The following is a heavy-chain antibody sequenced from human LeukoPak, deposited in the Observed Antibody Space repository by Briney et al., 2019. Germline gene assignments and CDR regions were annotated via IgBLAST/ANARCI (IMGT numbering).Heavy chain of an antibody. D-gene: IGHD4-17*01. J-gene: IGHJ4*02. CDR2: INHSGYT. CDR3: TRMTTGHDY. CDR1: GVSFDDYY. Sequence: SETLSLTCAVSGVSFDDYYWSWVRQPPGKGLEWIGEINHSGYTNDSPSLKSRVTMSIDTSRKQFSLNLRSVTVADTAVYYCTRMTTGHDYWGEGTLVTVSS. V-gene: IGHV4-34*01.